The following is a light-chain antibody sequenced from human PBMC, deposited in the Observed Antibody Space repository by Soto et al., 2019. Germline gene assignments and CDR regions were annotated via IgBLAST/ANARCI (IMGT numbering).Light chain of an antibody. Sequence: IQMTQSPSSLSASVGDRGTITCRASHSISSYLNWYQQKPGKGPKLLIYAASSLQSGAPSRLSGSGSGTDFTLAISSLPPEDFATYYCQQSYSTPWTFGQGTKVDIK. CDR2: AAS. V-gene: IGKV1-39*01. CDR3: QQSYSTPWT. J-gene: IGKJ1*01. CDR1: HSISSY.